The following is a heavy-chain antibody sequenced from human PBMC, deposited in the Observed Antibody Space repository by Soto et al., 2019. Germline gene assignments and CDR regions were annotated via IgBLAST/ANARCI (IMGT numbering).Heavy chain of an antibody. D-gene: IGHD6-13*01. CDR1: GFTFDDYA. V-gene: IGHV3-9*01. CDR2: ISWNSGSI. CDR3: AKDHSSSWYMGGFWFDP. J-gene: IGHJ5*02. Sequence: GGSLRLSCAASGFTFDDYAMHWVRQAPGKGLEWVSGISWNSGSIGYADSVKGRFTISRDNAKNSLYLQMNSLRAEDTALYYCAKDHSSSWYMGGFWFDPWGQGTLVTVSS.